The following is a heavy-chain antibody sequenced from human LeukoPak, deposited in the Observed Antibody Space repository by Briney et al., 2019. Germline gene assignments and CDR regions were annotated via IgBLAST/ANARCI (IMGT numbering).Heavy chain of an antibody. Sequence: GASVKVSRKASGYTFTSYGISWVRQAPGQGLEWVGWISAYNGNTHYAQKLQGRGTITTDTSTSTAYLELRSMRSEDTAVDYCYVWFGGGKQKWFDPWGQGTLVTVSS. D-gene: IGHD3-10*01. V-gene: IGHV1-18*01. CDR2: ISAYNGNT. CDR3: YVWFGGGKQKWFDP. J-gene: IGHJ5*02. CDR1: GYTFTSYG.